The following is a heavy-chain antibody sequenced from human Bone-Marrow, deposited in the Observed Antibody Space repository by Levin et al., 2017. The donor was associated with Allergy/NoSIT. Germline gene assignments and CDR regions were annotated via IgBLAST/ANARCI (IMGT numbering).Heavy chain of an antibody. CDR3: ARDSVQVVEPAPDDNNQPSLLMDV. CDR2: IWYDGSNE. Sequence: LSLTCATSGFTFTTYAIHWVRQAPGKGLEWVAVIWYDGSNEYYVDSVRGRFTISRDNSKNTLYLQMNSLRAEDTAVYYCARDSVQVVEPAPDDNNQPSLLMDVWGQGTTVIVSS. D-gene: IGHD3-22*01. J-gene: IGHJ6*02. V-gene: IGHV3-33*01. CDR1: GFTFTTYA.